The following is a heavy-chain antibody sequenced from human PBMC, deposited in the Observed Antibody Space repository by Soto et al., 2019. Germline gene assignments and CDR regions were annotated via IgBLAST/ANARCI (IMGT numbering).Heavy chain of an antibody. J-gene: IGHJ4*02. D-gene: IGHD2-2*01. V-gene: IGHV1-8*01. CDR3: ARDCASTSCSVWHY. CDR1: GYTFTSYD. Sequence: ASVKVSCKASGYTFTSYDINWVRQAAGQGLEWMGWMNPNSGNTGYAQKFQGRVTMTRNTSISTAYMELSSLRSEDTALYYCARDCASTSCSVWHYWGQGTLVTVSS. CDR2: MNPNSGNT.